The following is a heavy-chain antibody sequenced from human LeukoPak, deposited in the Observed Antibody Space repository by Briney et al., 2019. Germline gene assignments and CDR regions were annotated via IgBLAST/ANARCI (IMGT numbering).Heavy chain of an antibody. CDR1: GFIFSNYA. J-gene: IGHJ4*02. D-gene: IGHD1-26*01. CDR3: ARGRGRPSYEYYFDY. CDR2: ISGSGGST. V-gene: IGHV3-23*01. Sequence: GGSLRLSCAASGFIFSNYALAWVRQAPGKGLEWVSVISGSGGSTYYADSVKGRFTISRDNSKNTLYLQMNSLRAEDTAVYYCARGRGRPSYEYYFDYWGQGTLVTVSS.